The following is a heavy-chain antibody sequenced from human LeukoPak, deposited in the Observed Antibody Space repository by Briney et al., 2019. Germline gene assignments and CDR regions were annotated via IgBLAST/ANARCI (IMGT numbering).Heavy chain of an antibody. D-gene: IGHD1-26*01. CDR3: ARGSGSYSLFDY. CDR2: IYHSGST. Sequence: SETLSLTCTVSGYSISSGYYWGWIRQPPGKGLEWIGSIYHSGSTYYNPSLKSRVTISVDTSKNQFSLKLSSVTAADTAVYYCARGSGSYSLFDYWGQGTLVTVSS. V-gene: IGHV4-38-2*02. CDR1: GYSISSGYY. J-gene: IGHJ4*02.